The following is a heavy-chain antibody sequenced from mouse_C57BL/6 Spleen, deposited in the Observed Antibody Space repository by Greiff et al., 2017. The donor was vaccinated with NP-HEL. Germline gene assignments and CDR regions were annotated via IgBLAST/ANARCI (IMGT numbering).Heavy chain of an antibody. J-gene: IGHJ1*03. V-gene: IGHV5-6*01. CDR2: ISSGGSYT. Sequence: EVQLVESGGDLVKPGGSLKLSCAASGFTFSSYGMSWVRQTPDKRLEWVATISSGGSYTYYPDSVKGRFTISRDNAKNTLYLQMSSLKSEDTAMYYWASHYYGSREGYFDVWGTGTTVTVSS. D-gene: IGHD1-1*01. CDR3: ASHYYGSREGYFDV. CDR1: GFTFSSYG.